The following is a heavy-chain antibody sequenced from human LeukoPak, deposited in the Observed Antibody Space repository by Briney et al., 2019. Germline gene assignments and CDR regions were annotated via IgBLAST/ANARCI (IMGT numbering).Heavy chain of an antibody. J-gene: IGHJ3*02. D-gene: IGHD4-17*01. CDR1: GFTFSSYG. CDR3: AKDPGYGDYVSFFDI. V-gene: IGHV3-30*18. CDR2: ISYGGSNK. Sequence: PGGSLRLSCAASGFTFSSYGMHWVRQAPGKGLEWVAVISYGGSNKYYADSVKGRFTISRDNSKNTLYLQMNSLRAEVTAVYYCAKDPGYGDYVSFFDIWGQGTMVTVSS.